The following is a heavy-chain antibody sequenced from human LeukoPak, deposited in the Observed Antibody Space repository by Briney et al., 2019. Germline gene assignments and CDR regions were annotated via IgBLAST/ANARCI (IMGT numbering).Heavy chain of an antibody. D-gene: IGHD3-3*01. Sequence: PGGSLRLSCAASGFTFSSYWMSWVGPAPGKGLEWVANIKQGGSEKYYVDSVKGRFTISRDNAKNSLYLQMNSLRAEDTAVYYCASPGDLWSGYYTSKIDYRGQGTLVTVSS. J-gene: IGHJ4*02. V-gene: IGHV3-7*01. CDR1: GFTFSSYW. CDR3: ASPGDLWSGYYTSKIDY. CDR2: IKQGGSEK.